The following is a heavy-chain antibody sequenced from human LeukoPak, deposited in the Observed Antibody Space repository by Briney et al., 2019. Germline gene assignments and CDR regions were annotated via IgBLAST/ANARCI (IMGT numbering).Heavy chain of an antibody. J-gene: IGHJ4*01. Sequence: SETLSLTCAVYGGSFGGYYWSWLRQPPRKGLEWIGSIYSSGSTYYNPSLKSRVTISIDTSKNQVSLKMSSVTAADTAVYYCAKSGGYGLIDYWGQGTLVTVSS. CDR3: AKSGGYGLIDY. V-gene: IGHV4-59*05. D-gene: IGHD6-25*01. CDR1: GGSFGGYY. CDR2: IYSSGST.